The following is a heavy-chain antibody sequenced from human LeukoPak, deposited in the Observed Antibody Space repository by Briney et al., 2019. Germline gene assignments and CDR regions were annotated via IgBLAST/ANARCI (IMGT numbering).Heavy chain of an antibody. CDR1: GFNFNTYW. D-gene: IGHD3-22*01. CDR2: IKQDGSEK. V-gene: IGHV3-7*01. Sequence: GGSLRLSCAASGFNFNTYWMSWVRQAPGKGLEWVANIKQDGSEKFYVDSMKGRFTISRDNSKNSLYLQMNSLRAEDTAVYYCARDRHYYDSSGWSSNYYMDVWGKGTTVTISS. CDR3: ARDRHYYDSSGWSSNYYMDV. J-gene: IGHJ6*03.